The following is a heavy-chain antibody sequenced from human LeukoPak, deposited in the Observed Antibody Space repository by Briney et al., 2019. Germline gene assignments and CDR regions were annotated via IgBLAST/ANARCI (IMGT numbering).Heavy chain of an antibody. V-gene: IGHV3-11*01. D-gene: IGHD3-22*01. J-gene: IGHJ4*02. CDR3: ATGSSYYLN. CDR1: GFTFSDFY. Sequence: GGSLRLSCAASGFTFSDFYMSWLRQAPGKGLEWVSYISSSGTTISFADSVKGRFTISRDNAKNSLYLQMHSLRAEDTAVYYCATGSSYYLNWGQGTLVTVSS. CDR2: ISSSGTTI.